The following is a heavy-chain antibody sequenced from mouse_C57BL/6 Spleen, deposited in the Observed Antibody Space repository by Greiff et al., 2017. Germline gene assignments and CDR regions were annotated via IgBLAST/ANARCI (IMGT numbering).Heavy chain of an antibody. CDR3: ARRGGNYLYWYFDV. V-gene: IGHV5-9*01. J-gene: IGHJ1*03. Sequence: EVKLQESGGGLVKPGGSLKLSCAASGFTFSSYTMSWVRQTPEKRLAWVATISGGGGNTYYPASVKGRFTISRDNAKNTLYLQMSSLRSEDTALYYCARRGGNYLYWYFDVWGTGTTVTVSS. CDR2: ISGGGGNT. D-gene: IGHD2-1*01. CDR1: GFTFSSYT.